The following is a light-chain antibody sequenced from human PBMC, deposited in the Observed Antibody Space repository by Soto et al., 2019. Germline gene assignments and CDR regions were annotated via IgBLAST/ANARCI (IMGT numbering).Light chain of an antibody. Sequence: EIVMTQSPGTLSLSPGETATLSCRASQSVSSNYVAWFHQKPGQAPRLLIYGASSRATGIPDRFSGSGSGKDFTLTISRLEPEDFAVYYCQQYGSSFGQGTRLEIK. CDR1: QSVSSNY. V-gene: IGKV3-20*01. J-gene: IGKJ5*01. CDR3: QQYGSS. CDR2: GAS.